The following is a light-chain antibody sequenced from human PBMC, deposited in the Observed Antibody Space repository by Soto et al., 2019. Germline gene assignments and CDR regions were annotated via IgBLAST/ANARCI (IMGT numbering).Light chain of an antibody. V-gene: IGLV2-14*01. J-gene: IGLJ1*01. Sequence: QSVLTQPASVSGSPGQSITISCTGTSSDVGGYNFVSWYQQYPGKAPKLMIHDVTSRPSGVSNRFSGSKSGTTASLTISGLQAEDEADYYCCSYTSSTSYAFGTGTKVTVL. CDR1: SSDVGGYNF. CDR2: DVT. CDR3: CSYTSSTSYA.